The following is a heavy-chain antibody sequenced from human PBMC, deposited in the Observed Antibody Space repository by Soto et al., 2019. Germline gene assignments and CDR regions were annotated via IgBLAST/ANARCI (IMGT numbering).Heavy chain of an antibody. J-gene: IGHJ4*02. Sequence: NLSLTCALSDGSISSGGYYWSWIRQHPGKGLEWIGYIYYSGSTYYNPSLKSRVTISVDTSKNQFSLKLSSVTAADTAVYYCARVTPLLAFDDWGQGTLVTVPS. CDR1: DGSISSGGYY. CDR2: IYYSGST. D-gene: IGHD2-15*01. V-gene: IGHV4-31*11. CDR3: ARVTPLLAFDD.